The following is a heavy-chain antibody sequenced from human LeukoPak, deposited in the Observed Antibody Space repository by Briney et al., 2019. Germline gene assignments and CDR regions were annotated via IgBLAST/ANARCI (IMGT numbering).Heavy chain of an antibody. D-gene: IGHD6-13*01. CDR1: GNTFTNYY. J-gene: IGHJ5*02. Sequence: VASVKVSCKASGNTFTNYYMHWVRQAPGQGLEWMGIINPSAGTTTYAQKFRGRVTMTRDTSTSTVYMELSSLRSEDTAVYYCARDGDENSSSWSWFDPWGQGTLVTVSS. V-gene: IGHV1-46*01. CDR2: INPSAGTT. CDR3: ARDGDENSSSWSWFDP.